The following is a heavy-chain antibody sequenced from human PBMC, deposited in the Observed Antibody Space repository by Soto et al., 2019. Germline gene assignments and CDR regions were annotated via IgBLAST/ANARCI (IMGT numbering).Heavy chain of an antibody. CDR2: IKQDGSEK. CDR3: AKDGSSWYFDY. V-gene: IGHV3-7*05. J-gene: IGHJ4*02. CDR1: GFTFSSYW. D-gene: IGHD6-13*01. Sequence: GGSLRLSCAASGFTFSSYWMSWVRQAPGKGLEWVANIKQDGSEKYYVDSVKGRFTISRDNAKNSLYLQMNSLRAEDTAVYYCAKDGSSWYFDYWGQGTLVTVSS.